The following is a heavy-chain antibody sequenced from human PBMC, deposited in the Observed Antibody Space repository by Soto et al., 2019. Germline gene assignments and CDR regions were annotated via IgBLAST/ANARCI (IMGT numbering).Heavy chain of an antibody. CDR2: INHSGST. CDR1: GGSFSGYY. CDR3: ARKPNSSGWYYY. V-gene: IGHV4-34*01. D-gene: IGHD6-19*01. J-gene: IGHJ4*02. Sequence: SETLSLTCAVYGGSFSGYYWSWIRQPPGKGLEWIGEINHSGSTNYNPSLKSRVTISVDTSKNQFSLKLSSVTAADTAVYYCARKPNSSGWYYYWGQGTLVTVSS.